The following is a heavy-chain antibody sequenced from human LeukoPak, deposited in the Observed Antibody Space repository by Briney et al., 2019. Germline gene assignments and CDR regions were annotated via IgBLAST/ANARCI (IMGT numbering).Heavy chain of an antibody. J-gene: IGHJ4*02. D-gene: IGHD4-17*01. V-gene: IGHV1-46*01. CDR1: GYTFTSYY. Sequence: ASVKVSCTTSGYTFTSYYIHWVRQAPGQGLEWMGIINPSGGSTSYAQKFQGRVTMTRDTSTSTVYMYLSSLRSEDTAVYYCARDSLYGVVDYWGQGTLVTVSS. CDR2: INPSGGST. CDR3: ARDSLYGVVDY.